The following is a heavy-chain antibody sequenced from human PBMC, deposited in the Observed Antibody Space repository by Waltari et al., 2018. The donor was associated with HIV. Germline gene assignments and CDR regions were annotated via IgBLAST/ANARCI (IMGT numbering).Heavy chain of an antibody. CDR2: ISYDGSNK. CDR3: AKGSAPGNFDY. CDR1: GFTFSSYG. Sequence: QVQLVESGGGVVQPGRSLRLSCAASGFTFSSYGMHWGRQAPGKGLEWVAVISYDGSNKYYADSVKGRFTISRDNSKNTLYLQMNSLRAEDTAVYYCAKGSAPGNFDYWGQGTLVTVSS. J-gene: IGHJ4*02. D-gene: IGHD6-13*01. V-gene: IGHV3-30*18.